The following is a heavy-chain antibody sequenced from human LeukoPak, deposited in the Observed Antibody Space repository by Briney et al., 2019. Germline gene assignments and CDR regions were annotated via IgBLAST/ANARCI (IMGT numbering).Heavy chain of an antibody. CDR3: AREAGYCSGGSCYYFDY. CDR1: GYKFNSYA. V-gene: IGHV3-30-3*01. J-gene: IGHJ4*02. Sequence: PGASLRLSCAASGYKFNSYAMVWVRQAPGKGLEWVAVISYDGSNKYYADSVKGRFTISRDNSKNTLYLQMNSLRAEDTAVYYCAREAGYCSGGSCYYFDYWGQGTLVTVSS. D-gene: IGHD2-15*01. CDR2: ISYDGSNK.